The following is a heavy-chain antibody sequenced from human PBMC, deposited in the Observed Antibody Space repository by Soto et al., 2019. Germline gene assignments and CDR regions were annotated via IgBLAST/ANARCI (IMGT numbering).Heavy chain of an antibody. CDR1: GGTFSSYA. CDR2: IIPIFGTA. Sequence: GASVKVSCKASGGTFSSYAISWVRQAPGQGLEWMGGIIPIFGTANYAQKFQSRVTITADESTSTAYMELSSLRSEDTAVYYCARGDYGDYVDYYYGMDVWGQGTTVTVSS. V-gene: IGHV1-69*13. CDR3: ARGDYGDYVDYYYGMDV. D-gene: IGHD4-17*01. J-gene: IGHJ6*02.